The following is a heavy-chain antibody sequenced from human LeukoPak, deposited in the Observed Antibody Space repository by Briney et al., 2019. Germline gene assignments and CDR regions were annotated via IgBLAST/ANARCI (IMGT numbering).Heavy chain of an antibody. D-gene: IGHD3-10*01. CDR1: EFSFSSYE. V-gene: IGHV3-49*04. Sequence: PGGSLRLSCAASEFSFSSYEMNWVRQAPGKGLEWVGFIRSKAYGGTTEYAASVKGRFTISRDDSKSIAYLQMNSLKTEDTAVYYCTRAITMVRGVRYGMDVWGQGTTVTVSS. J-gene: IGHJ6*02. CDR2: IRSKAYGGTT. CDR3: TRAITMVRGVRYGMDV.